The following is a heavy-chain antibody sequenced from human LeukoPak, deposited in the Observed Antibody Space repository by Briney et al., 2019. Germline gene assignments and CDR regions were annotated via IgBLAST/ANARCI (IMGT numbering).Heavy chain of an antibody. CDR2: IVVGSGNT. Sequence: SVKVSCKASGFTFTSSAVQWVRQARGQRLEWIGWIVVGSGNTNYAQKFQERVTITRDMSTSTAYMELSSLRSEDTAVYYCASMKGVTMVRGAFSLWGQGTLVTVSS. D-gene: IGHD3-10*01. CDR3: ASMKGVTMVRGAFSL. J-gene: IGHJ4*02. CDR1: GFTFTSSA. V-gene: IGHV1-58*01.